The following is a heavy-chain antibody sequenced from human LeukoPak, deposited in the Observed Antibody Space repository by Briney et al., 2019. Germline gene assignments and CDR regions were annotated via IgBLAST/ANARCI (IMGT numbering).Heavy chain of an antibody. D-gene: IGHD3-22*01. V-gene: IGHV3-7*01. Sequence: PGGSLRLSCAASGFTFSSYWMSWVRQAPGKGLEWVANIKQDGSEKYYVDSVKGRFTISRDNAKNSLYLQMNSLRAEDTAVYYCARPPYYYDSSGYHGAFDIWGQGTMVTVSS. CDR3: ARPPYYYDSSGYHGAFDI. CDR1: GFTFSSYW. CDR2: IKQDGSEK. J-gene: IGHJ3*02.